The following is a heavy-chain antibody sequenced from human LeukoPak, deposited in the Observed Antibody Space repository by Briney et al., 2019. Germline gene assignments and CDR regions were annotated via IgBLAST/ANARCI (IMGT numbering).Heavy chain of an antibody. D-gene: IGHD3-9*01. V-gene: IGHV3-21*01. CDR2: ISSSSSYI. CDR1: GFTFSSYS. J-gene: IGHJ4*02. CDR3: ASPYYYMLTGYGHSQ. Sequence: GGSLRLSCAASGFTFSSYSMNWVRQAPGKGLEWVSSISSSSSYIYYADSVKGRFTISRDNAKNSLYLQMNSLRAEDTAVYYCASPYYYMLTGYGHSQWGQGTLVTVSS.